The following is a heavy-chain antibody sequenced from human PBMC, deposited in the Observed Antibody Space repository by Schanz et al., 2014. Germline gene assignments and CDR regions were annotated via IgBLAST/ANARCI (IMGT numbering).Heavy chain of an antibody. J-gene: IGHJ5*02. V-gene: IGHV1-2*02. Sequence: QVQLVQSGAEVKKPGASVKVSCKTSGYTFSGYSMHWVRQAPGQGLEWMGWINSNGGGTSYAQKFQGRVTMTRDTSINTAYMELRRLTSDDTAVYYCAREKGHGYSGLSWGQGTLLAVSS. CDR1: GYTFSGYS. D-gene: IGHD5-12*01. CDR2: INSNGGGT. CDR3: AREKGHGYSGLS.